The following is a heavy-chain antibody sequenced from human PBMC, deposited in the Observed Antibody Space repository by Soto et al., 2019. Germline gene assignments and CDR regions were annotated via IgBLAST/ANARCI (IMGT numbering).Heavy chain of an antibody. J-gene: IGHJ3*02. Sequence: PGGSLRLSCAASGFTVSSNYMSWVRQAPGKGLEWVSVIYSGGSTYYADSVKGRFTISRDNSKNTLYLQMNSLRAEDTAVYYCAREAHYYDSSGHLAFDIRAQRTTVTVSS. CDR1: GFTVSSNY. CDR3: AREAHYYDSSGHLAFDI. CDR2: IYSGGST. D-gene: IGHD3-22*01. V-gene: IGHV3-53*01.